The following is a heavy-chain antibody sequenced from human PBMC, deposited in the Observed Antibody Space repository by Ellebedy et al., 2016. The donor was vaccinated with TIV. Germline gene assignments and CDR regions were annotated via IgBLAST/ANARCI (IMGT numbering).Heavy chain of an antibody. V-gene: IGHV4-34*01. J-gene: IGHJ4*02. CDR1: GGSFSGYY. CDR3: ARGFTYQLLSW. CDR2: INHSGST. D-gene: IGHD2-2*01. Sequence: SETLSLTXAVYGGSFSGYYWSWIRQPPGKGLEWIGEINHSGSTNYNPSLKSRVTISVDTSKNQFSLKLSSVTAADTAVYYCARGFTYQLLSWWGQGTLVTVSS.